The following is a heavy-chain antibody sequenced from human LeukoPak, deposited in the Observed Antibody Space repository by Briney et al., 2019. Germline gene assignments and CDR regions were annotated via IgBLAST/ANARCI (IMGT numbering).Heavy chain of an antibody. J-gene: IGHJ6*03. Sequence: SETLSLTCTVSDDSITMYYWTWIRQPPGKGLEWIGYVDHTGSTNFNPSLNGRVSISRDTSKNLFSLRLRSVTAADTAVYFCARGRVSSSTWYSTYYYYFYMDVWGKGTTVTASS. CDR2: VDHTGST. CDR3: ARGRVSSSTWYSTYYYYFYMDV. D-gene: IGHD1-1*01. V-gene: IGHV4-59*01. CDR1: DDSITMYY.